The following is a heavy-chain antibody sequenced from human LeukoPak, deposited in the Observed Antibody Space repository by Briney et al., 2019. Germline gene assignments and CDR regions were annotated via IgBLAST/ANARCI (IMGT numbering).Heavy chain of an antibody. CDR1: GLTFRSYW. Sequence: GGSLRLSCAASGLTFRSYWMHWVRQVPGKELVWVSRVNSDGSNTTYADSVKGRFTISRDNAKNTLYLQMNSLRVEDTAVYYCASNRLGAVTATLSYWGQGTLVTVSS. D-gene: IGHD2-21*02. CDR3: ASNRLGAVTATLSY. CDR2: VNSDGSNT. J-gene: IGHJ4*02. V-gene: IGHV3-74*01.